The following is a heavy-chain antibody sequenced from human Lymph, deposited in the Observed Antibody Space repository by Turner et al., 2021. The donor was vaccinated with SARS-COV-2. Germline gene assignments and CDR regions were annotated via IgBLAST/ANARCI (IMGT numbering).Heavy chain of an antibody. D-gene: IGHD6-13*01. J-gene: IGHJ6*02. CDR2: IFSGATT. CDR1: GIIVSRNY. V-gene: IGHV3-53*02. Sequence: VQLVETGGGLIQPGGSLRLSCAASGIIVSRNYMNWVRQAPGKWLEWVSVIFSGATTYYAVPVKGRFTISRDNSKNSLYLQMNSLRVEDTSVYYCARDLGTYGIDVWGQGTTVTVSS. CDR3: ARDLGTYGIDV.